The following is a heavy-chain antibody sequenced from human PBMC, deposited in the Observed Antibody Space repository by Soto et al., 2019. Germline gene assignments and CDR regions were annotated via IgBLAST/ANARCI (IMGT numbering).Heavy chain of an antibody. V-gene: IGHV4-59*12. CDR3: AREERKGIISWFDP. CDR2: IYYTGIT. CDR1: GGSISSYY. D-gene: IGHD2-21*01. J-gene: IGHJ5*02. Sequence: SETLSLTCTVSGGSISSYYWSWIRQPSGKGLEWIGYIYYTGITHLNPSLKSRLTMAVDTSKNEFSLKLTSVSAADTAGYFCAREERKGIISWFDPWGQGTPVTVS.